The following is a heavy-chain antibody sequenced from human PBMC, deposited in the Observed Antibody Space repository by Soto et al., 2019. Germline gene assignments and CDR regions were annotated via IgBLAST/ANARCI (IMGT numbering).Heavy chain of an antibody. Sequence: AAVKVSCKASGYSFTNNDVSWVRQATGQGLEWMGWMNPGSGDTGYAQKFQGRVTMTRDISTATAYMELSSLRSDDAATYYCARMATFGSLNWFDPWGQGTLVTVSS. CDR3: ARMATFGSLNWFDP. D-gene: IGHD3-16*01. CDR1: GYSFTNND. CDR2: MNPGSGDT. V-gene: IGHV1-8*01. J-gene: IGHJ5*02.